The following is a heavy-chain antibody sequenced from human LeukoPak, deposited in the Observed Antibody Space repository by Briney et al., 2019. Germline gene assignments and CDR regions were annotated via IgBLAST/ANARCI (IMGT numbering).Heavy chain of an antibody. CDR1: GFTFSYHW. Sequence: GGSLRLSCAASGFTFSYHWMTWVRQAPGKGLEWVANIKNDGAVKNYVDSVKGRFTISRDNAKNSLYLQMNSLRAEDTAVYYCAKDPGNWGQGTLVTVSS. CDR2: IKNDGAVK. CDR3: AKDPGN. J-gene: IGHJ4*02. V-gene: IGHV3-7*01.